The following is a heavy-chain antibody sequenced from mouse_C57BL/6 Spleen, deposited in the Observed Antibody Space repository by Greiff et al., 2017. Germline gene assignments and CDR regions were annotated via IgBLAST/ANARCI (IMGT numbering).Heavy chain of an antibody. D-gene: IGHD2-5*01. CDR3: ARDGNPYYSNCDYYAMDY. J-gene: IGHJ4*01. CDR2: IHPYSGST. Sequence: QVQLQQPGAELVKPGASVKLSCKASGYTFTSYWMHWVKQRPGQGLEWIGMIHPYSGSTNYNEKFKSKATLTVDKSSSTAYMQLSSLTSEDSAVYYCARDGNPYYSNCDYYAMDYWGQGTSVTVSS. V-gene: IGHV1-64*01. CDR1: GYTFTSYW.